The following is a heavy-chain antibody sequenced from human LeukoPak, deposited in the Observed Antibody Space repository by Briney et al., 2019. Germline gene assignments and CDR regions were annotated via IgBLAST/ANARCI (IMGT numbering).Heavy chain of an antibody. V-gene: IGHV4-59*11. CDR2: IYYSGST. Sequence: SETLSLTCTVPGGSISSHYWSWIRQPPGKGLEWIGYIYYSGSTNYNPSLKSRVTISVDTSKNQFSLKLSSVTAADTAVYYCARVYDSSPLQPNWFDPWGQGTLVTVSS. J-gene: IGHJ5*02. D-gene: IGHD3-22*01. CDR3: ARVYDSSPLQPNWFDP. CDR1: GGSISSHY.